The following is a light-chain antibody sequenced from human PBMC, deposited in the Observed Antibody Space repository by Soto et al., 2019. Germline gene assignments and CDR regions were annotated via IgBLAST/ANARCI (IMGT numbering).Light chain of an antibody. CDR2: EVT. CDR3: SSYTTARTYV. J-gene: IGLJ1*01. CDR1: SSDVGGYDY. Sequence: QSVLTQPASVSGSPGQSITISCTGTSSDVGGYDYVSWYQQHPDKAPKFMIYEVTNRPSGASHRFSGSKSGNTASLTISGLQAGDEADYYCSSYTTARTYVFGNGIKVTV. V-gene: IGLV2-14*01.